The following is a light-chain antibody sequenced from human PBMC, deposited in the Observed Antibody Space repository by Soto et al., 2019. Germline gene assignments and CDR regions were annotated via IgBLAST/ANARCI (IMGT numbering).Light chain of an antibody. V-gene: IGLV2-8*01. CDR2: EVS. J-gene: IGLJ1*01. CDR3: SSYAGSNNFV. Sequence: QSALTQPPSASGSPGQSVTISCTGTSSDVGNYNYVSWYQQHPGKAPKLMIYEVSKRPSGVPDRFSGSKSGNTAYLIVSGLQAEDEADYYCSSYAGSNNFVFGSGTKVTVL. CDR1: SSDVGNYNY.